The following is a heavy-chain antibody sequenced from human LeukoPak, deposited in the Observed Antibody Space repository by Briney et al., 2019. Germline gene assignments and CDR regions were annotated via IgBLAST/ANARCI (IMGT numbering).Heavy chain of an antibody. CDR2: ISYDGNKK. CDR1: GFIFSSHG. Sequence: GGSLRLSCAASGFIFSSHGIHWVRQAPVKELEWVAVISYDGNKKYYADSVRGRFTISRDNSKNTVTLQMNSLRHEDTAVYHCAKEYTNSADSYDHWGLGTQVTVSS. CDR3: AKEYTNSADSYDH. V-gene: IGHV3-30*18. J-gene: IGHJ4*02. D-gene: IGHD4-11*01.